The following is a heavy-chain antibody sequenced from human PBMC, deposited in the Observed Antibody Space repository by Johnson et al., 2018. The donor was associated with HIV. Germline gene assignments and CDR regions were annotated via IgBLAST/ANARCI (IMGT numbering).Heavy chain of an antibody. J-gene: IGHJ3*02. Sequence: PGKGLVWVSRINSDGGSTAYADSVKGRFTISRENTKDTLSLQMNSLRAEDTGVYYCTTVSVSLGNAFDIWGQGTMVTVSS. CDR2: INSDGGST. CDR3: TTVSVSLGNAFDI. V-gene: IGHV3-74*03.